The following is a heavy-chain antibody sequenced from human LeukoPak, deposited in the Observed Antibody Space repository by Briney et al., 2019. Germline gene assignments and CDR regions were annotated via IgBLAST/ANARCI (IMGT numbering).Heavy chain of an antibody. J-gene: IGHJ2*01. V-gene: IGHV1-18*01. CDR1: GYTFPNYD. D-gene: IGHD1-14*01. CDR3: ARVGLLYGTTHWCFDR. Sequence: ASVKVLRKTYGYTFPNYDISWVRQAPGQGLEWMGWISVYNGNTNYVQKLQGRVTMTTDTSTSTAYMELRSLRSDDTAIYYCARVGLLYGTTHWCFDRWGRGSLVTVSS. CDR2: ISVYNGNT.